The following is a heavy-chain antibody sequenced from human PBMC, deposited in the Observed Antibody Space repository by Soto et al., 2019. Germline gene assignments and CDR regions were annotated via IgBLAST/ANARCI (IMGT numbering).Heavy chain of an antibody. CDR3: AREGRHSGGMRESWFDP. J-gene: IGHJ5*02. CDR1: GDSISSRSHY. D-gene: IGHD3-10*01. V-gene: IGHV4-31*11. CDR2: IFYTGAT. Sequence: SETLSLTCAVSGDSISSRSHYWNWIRRVPGKGLEFIGYIFYTGATYYNPSLRGQISMSVDTSKNQFSLTLRSVTAADTAIYYCAREGRHSGGMRESWFDPWGQGTQVTVSS.